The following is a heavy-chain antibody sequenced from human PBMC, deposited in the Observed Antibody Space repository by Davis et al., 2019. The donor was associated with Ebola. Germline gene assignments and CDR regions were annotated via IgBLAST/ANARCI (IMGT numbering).Heavy chain of an antibody. CDR1: GFTFSSYG. Sequence: GESLKISCAASGFTFSSYGMHWVRQAPGKGLEWVAVIWYDGSNKYYADSVKGRFTISRDNSKNTLYLQMNSLRAEDTAVYYCAKLDLEPTSPCFDYWGQGTLVTVSS. J-gene: IGHJ4*02. CDR2: IWYDGSNK. V-gene: IGHV3-33*06. D-gene: IGHD1-14*01. CDR3: AKLDLEPTSPCFDY.